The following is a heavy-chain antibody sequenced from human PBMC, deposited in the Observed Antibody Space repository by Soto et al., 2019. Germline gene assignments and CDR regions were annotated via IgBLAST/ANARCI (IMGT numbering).Heavy chain of an antibody. V-gene: IGHV2-5*02. CDR1: GFSLSTSGVG. Sequence: QITLKESGPTLVKPTQTLTLTCTFSGFSLSTSGVGVGWIRQPPGKALEWLALIYWDDDKRYSPSLKSRLTITKDTSKNQVVRTMTNMDPVDTATYYCAHRPSYCSGGSCYSGFDYWGQGTLVTVSS. J-gene: IGHJ4*02. CDR2: IYWDDDK. D-gene: IGHD2-15*01. CDR3: AHRPSYCSGGSCYSGFDY.